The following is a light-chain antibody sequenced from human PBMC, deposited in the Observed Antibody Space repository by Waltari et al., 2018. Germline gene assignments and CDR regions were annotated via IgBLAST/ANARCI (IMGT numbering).Light chain of an antibody. CDR2: DNN. Sequence: QSVLTPPPSVSAAPGQQVTISCPGGSSPIGENHASWYQQLPGTAPKLLIYDNNKRPSGIPDRVSGSKSGTSATLGITGLQTEDEADYYCVTWDRSLSAGVFGGGTKLTVL. J-gene: IGLJ2*01. CDR1: SSPIGENH. CDR3: VTWDRSLSAGV. V-gene: IGLV1-51*01.